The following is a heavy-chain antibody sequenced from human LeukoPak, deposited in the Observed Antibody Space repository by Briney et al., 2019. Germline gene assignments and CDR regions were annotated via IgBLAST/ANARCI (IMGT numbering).Heavy chain of an antibody. Sequence: GGSLRLSCAASGFTFSSSAMSWVRQAPGKGLEWVSAISGSGGSTYYADSVKGRFTISRHNSKNTLYLQMNSLRAEDTAVYYCARGRTTIFGVVIMGDDDAFDIWGQGTMVTVSS. CDR1: GFTFSSSA. CDR3: ARGRTTIFGVVIMGDDDAFDI. V-gene: IGHV3-23*01. J-gene: IGHJ3*02. CDR2: ISGSGGST. D-gene: IGHD3-3*01.